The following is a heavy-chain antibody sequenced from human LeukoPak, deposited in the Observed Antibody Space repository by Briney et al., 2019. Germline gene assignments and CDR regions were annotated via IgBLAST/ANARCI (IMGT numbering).Heavy chain of an antibody. CDR1: GFTFDDYA. Sequence: PGRSLRLSCAASGFTFDDYAMHWVRQAPGKGLEWVSGISWSSGSIGYADSVKGRFTISRDNAKNSLYLQMNSLRAEDTALYYCAKDSGAVAHNWFDPWGQGTLVTVSS. J-gene: IGHJ5*02. D-gene: IGHD6-19*01. CDR3: AKDSGAVAHNWFDP. V-gene: IGHV3-9*01. CDR2: ISWSSGSI.